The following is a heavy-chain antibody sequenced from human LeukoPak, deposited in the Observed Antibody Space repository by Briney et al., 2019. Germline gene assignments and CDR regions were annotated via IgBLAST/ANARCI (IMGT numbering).Heavy chain of an antibody. CDR1: GFTFSDYY. CDR2: ISSSGSTI. CDR3: ARQSTTVGNYYYYYGMDV. D-gene: IGHD4-4*01. Sequence: PGGSLRLSCAASGFTFSDYYMSWIRQAPGKGLEWVSYISSSGSTIYYADSVKGRFTISRDNAKNSLYLQMNSLRAEDTAVYYCARQSTTVGNYYYYYGMDVWGQGTTVTVSS. J-gene: IGHJ6*02. V-gene: IGHV3-11*04.